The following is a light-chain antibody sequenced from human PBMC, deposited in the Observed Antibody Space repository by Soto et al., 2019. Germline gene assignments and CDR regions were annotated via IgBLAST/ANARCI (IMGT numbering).Light chain of an antibody. CDR3: QQYNSYSPRLT. CDR1: QSISSW. J-gene: IGKJ4*01. CDR2: DAS. V-gene: IGKV1-5*01. Sequence: DIQMTQSPSTLSASVGDRVTITCRASQSISSWLAWYQQKPGKAPKLLIYDASSLESVVPSRFSGSGSGTEFTLTISSLQPDDFATYYCQQYNSYSPRLTFGGGTKVEIK.